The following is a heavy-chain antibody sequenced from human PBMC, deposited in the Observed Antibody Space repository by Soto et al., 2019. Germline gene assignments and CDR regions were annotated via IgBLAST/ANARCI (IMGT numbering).Heavy chain of an antibody. J-gene: IGHJ4*02. V-gene: IGHV3-30-3*01. Sequence: PGGSLRLSCAASGFTFSSYAMHWVRQAPGKGLEWVAVMSYDGSNKYYADSVKGRFTISRDNSKNTLYLQMNSLRAEDTAVYYCARMGPLIAVAGTGPLDYWGQGTLVTVSS. CDR2: MSYDGSNK. CDR3: ARMGPLIAVAGTGPLDY. D-gene: IGHD6-19*01. CDR1: GFTFSSYA.